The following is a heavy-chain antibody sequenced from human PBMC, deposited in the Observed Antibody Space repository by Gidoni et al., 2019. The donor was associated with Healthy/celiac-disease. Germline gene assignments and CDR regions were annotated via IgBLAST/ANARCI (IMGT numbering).Heavy chain of an antibody. J-gene: IGHJ4*02. CDR2: ISSSSSYI. CDR1: GFTFSSYS. D-gene: IGHD4-17*01. V-gene: IGHV3-21*01. CDR3: ARVSRRTTDY. Sequence: EVQLVESGVGLVKPGGSLRPSGAASGFTFSSYSMNWVRQAAGKGLEWVSSISSSSSYIYYADSVKGRFTISRDNAKNSLYLQMNSLRAEDTAVYYCARVSRRTTDYWGQGTLVTVSS.